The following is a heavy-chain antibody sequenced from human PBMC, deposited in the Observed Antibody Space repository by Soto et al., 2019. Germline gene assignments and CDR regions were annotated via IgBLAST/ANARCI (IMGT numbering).Heavy chain of an antibody. CDR1: GYSFTSYW. CDR2: IYPGDSDT. J-gene: IGHJ5*02. Sequence: PGESLKISCKGSGYSFTSYWIGWVRQMPGKGLEWMGIIYPGDSDTRYSPSFQGQVTISADKSISTAYLQWSSLKASDTAMYYCVREMVYAIGHIRGFDPWGRGTLVTAS. CDR3: VREMVYAIGHIRGFDP. D-gene: IGHD2-8*01. V-gene: IGHV5-51*01.